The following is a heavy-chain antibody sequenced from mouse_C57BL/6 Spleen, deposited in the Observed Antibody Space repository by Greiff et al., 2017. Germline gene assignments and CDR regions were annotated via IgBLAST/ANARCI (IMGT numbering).Heavy chain of an antibody. CDR3: ASNYYGSRGYFDV. CDR1: GYAFSSYW. D-gene: IGHD1-1*01. J-gene: IGHJ1*03. V-gene: IGHV1-80*01. CDR2: IYPGDGDT. Sequence: VQLQESGAELVKPGASVKISCKASGYAFSSYWMNWVKQRPGKGLEWIGQIYPGDGDTNYNGKFKGKATLTADKSSSTAYMQLSSLTSEDSAVYFCASNYYGSRGYFDVWGTGTTVTVSS.